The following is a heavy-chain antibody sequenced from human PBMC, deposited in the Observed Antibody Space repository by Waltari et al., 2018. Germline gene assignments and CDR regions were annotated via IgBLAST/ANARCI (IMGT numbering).Heavy chain of an antibody. Sequence: EVQLVQSGAEVKKPGESLRISCKGSGYSFTSFWITWVRQMPGKGLEWVGRINPGDSVIDYSPSFQGHVTISVDNSITTAYLQWNSLKASDTAMYYCARHFVGNSPEFDYWGQGTLVTVSS. V-gene: IGHV5-10-1*03. CDR2: INPGDSVI. J-gene: IGHJ4*02. CDR3: ARHFVGNSPEFDY. CDR1: GYSFTSFW. D-gene: IGHD3-3*02.